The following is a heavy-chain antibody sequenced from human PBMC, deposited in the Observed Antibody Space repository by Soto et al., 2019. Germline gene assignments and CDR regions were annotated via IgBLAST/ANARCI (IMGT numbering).Heavy chain of an antibody. J-gene: IGHJ6*02. CDR1: GYTFTSYG. V-gene: IGHV1-18*04. CDR3: ARDPGIAAAGPYYGMDV. CDR2: ISAYNGNT. Sequence: ASVKVSCKVSGYTFTSYGISWVRQAPGQGLEWMGWISAYNGNTNYAQKLQGRVTMTTDTSTSTAYMELRSLRSDDTAVYYCARDPGIAAAGPYYGMDVWGQGTTVTVSS. D-gene: IGHD6-13*01.